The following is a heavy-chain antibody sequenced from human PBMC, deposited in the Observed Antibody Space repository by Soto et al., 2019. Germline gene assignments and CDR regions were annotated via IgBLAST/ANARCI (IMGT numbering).Heavy chain of an antibody. V-gene: IGHV4-4*02. CDR2: IYTSGST. Sequence: NPSETLSLTCAVSGGSISSSNWWGWVRQPPGKGLEWIGRIYTSGSTNYNPSLKSRVTMSVDTSKNQFSLKLSSVTAADTAVYYCARAPPRGGFDYWGQGTLVTVSS. J-gene: IGHJ4*02. D-gene: IGHD1-26*01. CDR1: GGSISSSNW. CDR3: ARAPPRGGFDY.